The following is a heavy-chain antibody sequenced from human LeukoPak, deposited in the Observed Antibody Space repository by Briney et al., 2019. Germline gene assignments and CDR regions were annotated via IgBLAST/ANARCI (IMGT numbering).Heavy chain of an antibody. CDR1: GFTFSGSA. V-gene: IGHV3-73*01. J-gene: IGHJ4*02. Sequence: GGSLKLSCAASGFTFSGSAMHWVRQASGKGLEWVGRIRSKANSYATAYAASVKGSFTISRDDTKNTAYLQMSSLKTEDTAVYYCTTGRSYWGQGTLVTVSS. CDR3: TTGRSY. CDR2: IRSKANSYAT.